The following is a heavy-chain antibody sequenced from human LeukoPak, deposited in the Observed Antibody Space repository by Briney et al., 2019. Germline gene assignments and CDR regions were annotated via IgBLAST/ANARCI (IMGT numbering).Heavy chain of an antibody. CDR1: GFTFSNYN. J-gene: IGHJ4*02. CDR3: AKDRGWFGELIDY. D-gene: IGHD3-10*01. Sequence: PGGSLRLSCADSGFTFSNYNINWVRQAPGQGLEWVSSISSSTRYIYYADSVKGRFTISRDNAKNSLYLQMNSLRAEDTALYYCAKDRGWFGELIDYWGQGTLVTVSS. V-gene: IGHV3-21*04. CDR2: ISSSTRYI.